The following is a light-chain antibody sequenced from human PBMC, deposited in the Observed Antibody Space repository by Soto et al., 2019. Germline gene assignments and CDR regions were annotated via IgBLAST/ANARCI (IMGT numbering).Light chain of an antibody. CDR1: SFNVGNDL. CDR2: DTY. Sequence: QSVLTQPPSVSAAPGQKVTISCSGSSFNVGNDLVSWYQQLPGTAPKLLIYDTYKRPSGIPDRFSGSKSGTSAILGITGLQTGDEADYYCGAWDRGLSGYCFGTGTKV. CDR3: GAWDRGLSGYC. J-gene: IGLJ1*01. V-gene: IGLV1-51*01.